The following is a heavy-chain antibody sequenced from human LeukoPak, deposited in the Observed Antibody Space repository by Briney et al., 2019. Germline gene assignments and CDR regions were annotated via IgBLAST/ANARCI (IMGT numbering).Heavy chain of an antibody. V-gene: IGHV1-69*06. J-gene: IGHJ3*02. CDR1: GGTFSSYA. D-gene: IGHD5-12*01. Sequence: ASVKVSCEASGGTFSSYAISWVRQAPGQGLEWMGGIIPIFGTANYAQKFQGRVTITADKSTSTAYMELRSLRSDDTAVYYCARRLDIVVSIAFDIWGQGTMVTVSS. CDR3: ARRLDIVVSIAFDI. CDR2: IIPIFGTA.